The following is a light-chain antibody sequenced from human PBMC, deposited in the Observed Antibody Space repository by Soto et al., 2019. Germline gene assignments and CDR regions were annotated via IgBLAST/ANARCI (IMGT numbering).Light chain of an antibody. CDR1: SSDVGGYNY. CDR3: SSYTGSNTPVV. Sequence: QSVLTQPASVSGSPGQWITISCTGTSSDVGGYNYVSWYQQHPGKAPNLIIFDVSNRPSGVSNRFSGSKSGNSASLTISGLQAEDEADYYCSSYTGSNTPVVFGGGTKLTVL. CDR2: DVS. J-gene: IGLJ2*01. V-gene: IGLV2-14*01.